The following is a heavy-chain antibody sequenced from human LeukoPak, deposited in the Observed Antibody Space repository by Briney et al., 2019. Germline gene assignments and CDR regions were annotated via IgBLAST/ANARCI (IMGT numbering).Heavy chain of an antibody. D-gene: IGHD3-10*01. J-gene: IGHJ4*02. CDR1: GYTFTDYY. V-gene: IGHV1-2*02. CDR2: INPNGGGT. Sequence: GASVKVSCKASGYTFTDYYIHWVRQAPGQGLEWMGWINPNGGGTNYAQKFQGRVTMTTDTSISTAYMELGGLRYDDTAVYYCARVSSSGDYYDNWGQGTLVTVSS. CDR3: ARVSSSGDYYDN.